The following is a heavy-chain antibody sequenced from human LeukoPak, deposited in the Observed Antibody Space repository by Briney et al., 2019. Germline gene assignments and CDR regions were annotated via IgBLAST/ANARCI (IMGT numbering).Heavy chain of an antibody. D-gene: IGHD3-22*01. Sequence: RASVKVSCKVSGYTLTELSMHWVRQAPGKGLEWMGGFDPEDGGTIYAQKFQGRVTMTEDTSTDTAYMELSSLRSEDTAVYYCATDRVRKEYYDSSGYLYYFDYWGQGTLVTVSS. CDR2: FDPEDGGT. J-gene: IGHJ4*02. CDR1: GYTLTELS. V-gene: IGHV1-24*01. CDR3: ATDRVRKEYYDSSGYLYYFDY.